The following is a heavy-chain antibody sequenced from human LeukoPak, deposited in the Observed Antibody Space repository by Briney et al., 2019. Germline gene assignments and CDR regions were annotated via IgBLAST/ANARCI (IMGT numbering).Heavy chain of an antibody. V-gene: IGHV4-59*01. CDR3: ATGYGDFRVEGRYFYS. CDR1: GGSISGYY. Sequence: SETLSLTCSVSGGSISGYYWNWIRQPPGKRLEWIGYIYYSGTTNYNPSLRSRVTISIDTSKKHFFLKLNSVTAADTAVYYCATGYGDFRVEGRYFYSWGQGTLVTVSS. CDR2: IYYSGTT. D-gene: IGHD4-17*01. J-gene: IGHJ4*02.